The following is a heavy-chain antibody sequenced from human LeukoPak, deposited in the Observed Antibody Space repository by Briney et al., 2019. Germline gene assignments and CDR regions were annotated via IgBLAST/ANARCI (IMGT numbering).Heavy chain of an antibody. CDR3: ARADLLWFGELVTWFDP. V-gene: IGHV1-69*01. Sequence: SVKVSCKASGGTFSSYAISWVRQAPGQGLEWMGGIIPIFGTANYAQKFQGRVTITADESTSTAYMELSSLRSEDTAVYYCARADLLWFGELVTWFDPWGREPWSPSPQ. D-gene: IGHD3-10*01. CDR2: IIPIFGTA. CDR1: GGTFSSYA. J-gene: IGHJ5*02.